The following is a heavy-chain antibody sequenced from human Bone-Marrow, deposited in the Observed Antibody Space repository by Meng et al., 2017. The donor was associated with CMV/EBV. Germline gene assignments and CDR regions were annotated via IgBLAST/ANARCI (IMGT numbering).Heavy chain of an antibody. D-gene: IGHD2-8*01. J-gene: IGHJ4*02. V-gene: IGHV6-1*01. Sequence: YGDSVSSNSAAWNWIRQSPSGGLEWLGRTYYRSKWYNDYAVSVKSRITINPDTSKNQFSLQLNSVTPEDTAVYYCARRKGNGYFDCWGQGTLVTVSS. CDR3: ARRKGNGYFDC. CDR2: TYYRSKWYN. CDR1: GDSVSSNSAA.